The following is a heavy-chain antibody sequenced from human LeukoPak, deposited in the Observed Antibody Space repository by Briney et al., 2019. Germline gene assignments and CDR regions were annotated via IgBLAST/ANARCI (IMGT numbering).Heavy chain of an antibody. V-gene: IGHV5-51*01. CDR1: GYRFTTYW. J-gene: IGHJ4*02. D-gene: IGHD4-11*01. CDR2: IYPGDSGI. Sequence: GESLKISCKGSGYRFTTYWIGWVRQMPGKGLEWMGIIYPGDSGIRYSPSFQGQVTISADKSISTAYLQWSSLKASDTAMYYCARHSDYKVDYWGQGTLVTVSS. CDR3: ARHSDYKVDY.